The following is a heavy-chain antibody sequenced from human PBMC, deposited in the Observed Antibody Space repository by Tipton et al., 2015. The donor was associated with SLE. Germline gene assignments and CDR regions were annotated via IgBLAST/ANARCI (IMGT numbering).Heavy chain of an antibody. J-gene: IGHJ4*02. CDR3: ARDVGAFDY. Sequence: SLRLSCAASGFTFSRYWMTWVRQAPGKGLEWVAKIKEDGSEEYYVDSVTGRFTISRDNAKNSLYLQMNSLRAEDTAIYYCARDVGAFDYWGQGSLVTVSS. V-gene: IGHV3-7*01. D-gene: IGHD1-26*01. CDR1: GFTFSRYW. CDR2: IKEDGSEE.